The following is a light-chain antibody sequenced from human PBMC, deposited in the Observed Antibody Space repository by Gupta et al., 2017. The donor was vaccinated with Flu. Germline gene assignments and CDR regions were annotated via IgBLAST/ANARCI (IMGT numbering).Light chain of an antibody. J-gene: IGLJ3*02. Sequence: VSAAAGQKVTISCSGDSSNIGKNYVSWYQQLPGAAPKLLIYETNKRPSGIPDRFSGSKSGTSATLGIAGLQTGDEADYHCGAWDSSRGWVFGGGTKLTVL. CDR1: SSNIGKNY. V-gene: IGLV1-51*02. CDR2: ETN. CDR3: GAWDSSRGWV.